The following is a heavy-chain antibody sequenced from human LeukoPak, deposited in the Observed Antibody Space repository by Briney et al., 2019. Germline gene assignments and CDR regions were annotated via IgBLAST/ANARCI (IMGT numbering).Heavy chain of an antibody. V-gene: IGHV3-33*08. Sequence: GGSLRLSCAASGFTFSSYAMSWVRQAPGKGLEWVAVIWYDGSNKYYADSVKGRFTISRDNSKNTLYLQMNSLRAEDTAVYYCARSTGGLHYYGMDVWGKGTTVTVSS. CDR2: IWYDGSNK. J-gene: IGHJ6*04. D-gene: IGHD3-10*01. CDR1: GFTFSSYA. CDR3: ARSTGGLHYYGMDV.